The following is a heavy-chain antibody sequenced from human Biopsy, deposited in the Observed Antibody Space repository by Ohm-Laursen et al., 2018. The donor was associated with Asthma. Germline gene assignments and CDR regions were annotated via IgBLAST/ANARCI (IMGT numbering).Heavy chain of an antibody. D-gene: IGHD6-13*01. CDR1: GASITSSAYY. V-gene: IGHV4-39*01. Sequence: SDTLSLTCTVSGASITSSAYYWGWIRQPPGKGLEWIGSMYYGETTYYSPSLKSRVTVSADTSKNQFSLKLTSVTAADTAVYYCVRGSSSWHHGPFHYYYGLDVWGQGTTATVSS. CDR3: VRGSSSWHHGPFHYYYGLDV. CDR2: MYYGETT. J-gene: IGHJ6*02.